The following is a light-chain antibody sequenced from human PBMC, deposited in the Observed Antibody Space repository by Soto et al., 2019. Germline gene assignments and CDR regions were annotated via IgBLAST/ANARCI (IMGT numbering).Light chain of an antibody. V-gene: IGKV1-5*01. CDR3: QQYKSSPYT. Sequence: DIKMTQSPSTLSSSVGERATITCRASQSVSSWFAWYQQKPGRAPNLLIYDASSLVGGVPSRFSGSGSGTDFTLTICSLQPDDFATYYCQQYKSSPYTFGPGTKVDIK. J-gene: IGKJ3*01. CDR1: QSVSSW. CDR2: DAS.